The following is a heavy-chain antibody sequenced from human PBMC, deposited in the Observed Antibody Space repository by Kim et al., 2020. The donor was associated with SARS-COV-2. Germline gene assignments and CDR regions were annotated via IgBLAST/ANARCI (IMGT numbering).Heavy chain of an antibody. CDR3: ARGHGYYDSSGLDY. CDR2: ISYDGSNK. V-gene: IGHV3-30*04. J-gene: IGHJ4*02. Sequence: GGSLRLSCAASGFTFSSYAMHWVRQAPGKGLEWVAVISYDGSNKYYADSVKGQFTISRDNSKNTLYLQMNSLRAEDTAVYYCARGHGYYDSSGLDYWGQGTLVTVSS. D-gene: IGHD3-22*01. CDR1: GFTFSSYA.